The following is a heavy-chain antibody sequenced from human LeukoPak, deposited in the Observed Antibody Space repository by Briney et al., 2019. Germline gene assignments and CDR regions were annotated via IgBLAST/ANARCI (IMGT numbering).Heavy chain of an antibody. V-gene: IGHV1-69*04. CDR2: IIPILGIA. D-gene: IGHD3-10*01. Sequence: SVKVSCKASGYTFSTYAVTWVRQAPGQGLEWMGRIIPILGIANYAQKFQGRVTITADKSTSTAYMELSSLRSEDTAVYYCARDGEQPPVVRGVIFDYWGQGTLVTVSS. CDR3: ARDGEQPPVVRGVIFDY. J-gene: IGHJ4*02. CDR1: GYTFSTYA.